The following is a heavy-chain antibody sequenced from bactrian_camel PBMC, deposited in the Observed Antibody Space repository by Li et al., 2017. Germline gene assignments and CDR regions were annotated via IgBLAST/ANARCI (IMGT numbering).Heavy chain of an antibody. CDR1: GFTFSGYA. CDR2: MISTGGRT. V-gene: IGHV3S31*01. Sequence: VQLVESGGGLVQPGGSLRLTCAASGFTFSGYAMTWVGQAPGKGLEWVSVMISTGGRTYYADSVKGRSTITRDNAKNTLYLQLNSLKTEDTAMYYCQVAEVTAIAGYWGQGTQVTVS. J-gene: IGHJ6*01. CDR3: QVAEVTAIAGY. D-gene: IGHD3*01.